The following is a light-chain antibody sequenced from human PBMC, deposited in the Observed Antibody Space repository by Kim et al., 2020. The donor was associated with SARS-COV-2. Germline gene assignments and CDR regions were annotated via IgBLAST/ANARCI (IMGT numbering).Light chain of an antibody. CDR3: QAWDSNTAV. V-gene: IGLV3-1*01. CDR1: KLEDRY. Sequence: SVSPGQTATITCSGDKLEDRYVCWFQQKPGQSSLLVISQDTKRPSGIPERFSGSNSGNTATLTISGTQATDEADYFCQAWDSNTAVFGGGTKLTVL. CDR2: QDT. J-gene: IGLJ2*01.